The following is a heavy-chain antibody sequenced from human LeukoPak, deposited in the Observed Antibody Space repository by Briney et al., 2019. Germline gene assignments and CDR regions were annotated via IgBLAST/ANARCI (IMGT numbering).Heavy chain of an antibody. Sequence: GASVKVSCKASGGTFSSYAISWVRQAPGQGLEWMGGIIPIFGTTNYAQKFQDRVAITADKSTSTAYMELSSLRSEDTAVYYCARGLRYCSGGRCYFSPPYYYYMDVWGKGTTVTISS. J-gene: IGHJ6*03. D-gene: IGHD2-15*01. CDR3: ARGLRYCSGGRCYFSPPYYYYMDV. CDR1: GGTFSSYA. V-gene: IGHV1-69*06. CDR2: IIPIFGTT.